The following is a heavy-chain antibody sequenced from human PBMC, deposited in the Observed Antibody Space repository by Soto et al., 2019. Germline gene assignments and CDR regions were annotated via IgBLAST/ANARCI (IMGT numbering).Heavy chain of an antibody. CDR3: ARYLLRGFPFDY. Sequence: VGSLRLSCAASGFTFISYWMSWVRQAPGKGLEWVANIKQDGSEKYYVDSVKGRFTISRDNAKNSLYLQMNSLRAEDTAVYYCARYLLRGFPFDYWGQGTLVTVSS. J-gene: IGHJ4*02. CDR1: GFTFISYW. CDR2: IKQDGSEK. D-gene: IGHD3-10*01. V-gene: IGHV3-7*01.